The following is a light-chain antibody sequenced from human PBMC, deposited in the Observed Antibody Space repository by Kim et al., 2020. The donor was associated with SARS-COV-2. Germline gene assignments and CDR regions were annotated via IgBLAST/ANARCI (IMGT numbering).Light chain of an antibody. CDR3: QQYNLWYT. J-gene: IGKJ2*01. CDR2: DAT. Sequence: PGERATPSSRVRQAIRSNIAWYQQKGGQPPRLIISDATTGATGIPSRFSGTGSGTEFTLTVSSLQSEDFAVYYCQQYNLWYTFGQGTKLGIK. CDR1: QAIRSN. V-gene: IGKV3-15*01.